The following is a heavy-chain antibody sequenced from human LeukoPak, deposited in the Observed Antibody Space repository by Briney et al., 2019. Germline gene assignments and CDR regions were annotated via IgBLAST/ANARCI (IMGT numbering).Heavy chain of an antibody. CDR2: ISAYNGNT. V-gene: IGHV1-18*01. J-gene: IGHJ4*02. CDR1: GYTFTSYG. D-gene: IGHD3-9*01. Sequence: ASVKVSCKASGYTFTSYGISWVRQAPGQGLEWMGWISAYNGNTNYAQKLQGRVTMTTDTSTSTAYMELRSLRSDDTAVYYCARDRFIYDILTGYYNPFDYWGQGTLVTVSS. CDR3: ARDRFIYDILTGYYNPFDY.